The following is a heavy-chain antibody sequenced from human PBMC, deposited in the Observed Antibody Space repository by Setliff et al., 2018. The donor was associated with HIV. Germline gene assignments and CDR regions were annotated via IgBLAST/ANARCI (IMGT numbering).Heavy chain of an antibody. D-gene: IGHD3-3*01. Sequence: GGSLRLSCAASGVRFNNYAMSWVRQAPGKGLEWVSAVSGGGGGTNYADSVRGRFTIPRDNSNNPLYLHMNNLSADDTAVYYCTRGPRLTIFGVVIRRDWFDPWGQGTLVTVSS. V-gene: IGHV3-23*01. J-gene: IGHJ5*02. CDR2: VSGGGGGT. CDR1: GVRFNNYA. CDR3: TRGPRLTIFGVVIRRDWFDP.